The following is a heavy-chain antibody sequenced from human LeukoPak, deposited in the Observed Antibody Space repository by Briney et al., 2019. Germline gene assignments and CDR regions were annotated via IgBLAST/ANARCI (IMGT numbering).Heavy chain of an antibody. CDR3: AGDTALVTAPVYYGMDV. D-gene: IGHD5-18*01. CDR2: INPSGGST. J-gene: IGHJ6*02. V-gene: IGHV1-46*01. CDR1: GYTFTSYY. Sequence: ASVKVSCKASGYTFTSYYMHWVRQAPGQGLEWMGIINPSGGSTSYAQKFQGRVTMTRDTSTSTVYMELSSLKSEDTAVYYCAGDTALVTAPVYYGMDVWGQGTTVTVSS.